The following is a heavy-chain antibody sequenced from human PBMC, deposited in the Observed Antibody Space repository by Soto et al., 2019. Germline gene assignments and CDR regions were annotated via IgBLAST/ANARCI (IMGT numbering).Heavy chain of an antibody. CDR2: IYQSGRT. V-gene: IGHV4-4*02. D-gene: IGHD6-19*01. CDR1: GGSVSSSNW. Sequence: SETLSLTCAVSGGSVSSSNWWSWVRQPPGKGLEWIGEIYQSGRTNYNPSLKSRVTISVDTSKNQFSLKLSSVTAADTAVYYCARGLRRRYKQWLPGGWGQGTLVTVSS. CDR3: ARGLRRRYKQWLPGG. J-gene: IGHJ4*02.